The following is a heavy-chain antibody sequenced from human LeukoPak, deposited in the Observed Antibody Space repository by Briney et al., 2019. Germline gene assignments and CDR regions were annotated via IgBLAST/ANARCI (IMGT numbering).Heavy chain of an antibody. J-gene: IGHJ4*02. V-gene: IGHV3-23*01. CDR2: ITGSGGST. D-gene: IGHD2-21*01. CDR1: GFTLSSYT. CDR3: AKGLTY. Sequence: GGSLRLSCAASGFTLSSYTYTMSWVRQAPGKGLEWVTGITGSGGSTYYAVSVKGRFTISRDNSKNTLYLQMNSLTVEDTAIYHCAKGLTYGGQGTLVTVSS.